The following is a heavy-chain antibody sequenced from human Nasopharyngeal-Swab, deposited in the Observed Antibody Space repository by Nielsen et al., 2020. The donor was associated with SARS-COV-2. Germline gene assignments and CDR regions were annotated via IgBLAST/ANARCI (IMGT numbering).Heavy chain of an antibody. CDR1: GGSFSGYY. V-gene: IGHV4-34*01. J-gene: IGHJ4*02. D-gene: IGHD6-13*01. CDR3: VRSSSWYYFDY. CDR2: INHSGST. Sequence: SETLSLTCAVYGGSFSGYYWSWIRQPPGKGLEWIGEINHSGSTNCNPSLKSRVTISVDKSKNQFSLQLSSVTAADTAVYYCVRSSSWYYFDYWAQGTQVTVSS.